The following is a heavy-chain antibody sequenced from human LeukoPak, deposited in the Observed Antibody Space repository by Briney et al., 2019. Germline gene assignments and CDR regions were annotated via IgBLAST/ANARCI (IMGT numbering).Heavy chain of an antibody. Sequence: GGSLRLSCVASGFTFSGYGMTWVRQAPGKGLEWVSSLTGSGDNTYYADSVKGRFTISRDNSRKTLYLQMNSLTVGDTAVYYCAKNNDIIAVSGRPGYWGQGTLVAVSS. D-gene: IGHD6-13*01. CDR1: GFTFSGYG. CDR2: LTGSGDNT. V-gene: IGHV3-23*01. CDR3: AKNNDIIAVSGRPGY. J-gene: IGHJ4*02.